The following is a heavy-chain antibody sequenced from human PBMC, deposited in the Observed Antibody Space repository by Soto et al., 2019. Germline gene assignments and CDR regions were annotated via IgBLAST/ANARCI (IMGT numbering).Heavy chain of an antibody. CDR1: GFTFSSYS. Sequence: EVQLVESGGGLVQPGGSLSLSCAASGFTFSSYSMNWVRQAPGKGLEWVSYISSSSSTIYYADSVKGRFTISRDNAKNSLYLQMNSLRAEDTAVYYCARDNMVDIVATIFFDYWGQGTLVTVSS. CDR3: ARDNMVDIVATIFFDY. J-gene: IGHJ4*02. D-gene: IGHD5-12*01. CDR2: ISSSSSTI. V-gene: IGHV3-48*01.